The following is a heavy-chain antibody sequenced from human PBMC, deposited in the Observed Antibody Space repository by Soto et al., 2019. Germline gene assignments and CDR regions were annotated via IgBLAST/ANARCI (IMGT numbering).Heavy chain of an antibody. CDR2: IYHSGST. Sequence: SETLSLTCAVSGGSISSGGYSWSWIRQPPGKGLEWIGYIYHSGSTYYNPSLKSRVTISVDRSKNQFSLKLSSVTAADTAVYYCARAVRGYDSGGTFDYWGQGTLVTVSS. J-gene: IGHJ4*02. D-gene: IGHD3-22*01. CDR3: ARAVRGYDSGGTFDY. V-gene: IGHV4-30-2*01. CDR1: GGSISSGGYS.